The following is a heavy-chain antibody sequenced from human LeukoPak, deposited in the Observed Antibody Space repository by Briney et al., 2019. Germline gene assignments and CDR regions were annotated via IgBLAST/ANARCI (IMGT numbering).Heavy chain of an antibody. J-gene: IGHJ4*02. CDR3: ARGVLRYPEYYFDY. Sequence: PSETLSLTCTVSGASINYYYWSWIRQPPGKELEWIGYISESGGTNYNPSLKSRLTMSVDTTKNQVSLNLTSVTAADTAVYYCARGVLRYPEYYFDYWGQGTLVTVSS. D-gene: IGHD3-9*01. V-gene: IGHV4-59*01. CDR1: GASINYYY. CDR2: ISESGGT.